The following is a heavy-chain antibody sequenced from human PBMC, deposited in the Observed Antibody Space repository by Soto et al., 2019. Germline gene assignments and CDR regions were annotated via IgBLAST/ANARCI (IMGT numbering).Heavy chain of an antibody. CDR1: GFTFRSYW. J-gene: IGHJ6*02. Sequence: PGGSMRPSCAASGFTFRSYWLDWVRPAQGKGLGWVANISQDGSERYYVDSVKGRFTISRDNAKNSLYLQMNSLRVEDTAVYYCARGSTYDFWSGYIYYGMDVWGQGTTVTVSS. CDR2: ISQDGSER. D-gene: IGHD3-3*01. V-gene: IGHV3-7*03. CDR3: ARGSTYDFWSGYIYYGMDV.